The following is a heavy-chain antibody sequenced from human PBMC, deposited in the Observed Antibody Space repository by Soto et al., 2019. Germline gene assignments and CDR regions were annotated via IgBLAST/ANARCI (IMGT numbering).Heavy chain of an antibody. Sequence: SETLSLTCAVSGVSLTSGNWWTWVRQSPQRGLEYIGEIFHDGTANYYPSFERRVAMSVDTSRNQFSLKLTSVTAADTAVYFCASARAYYYDSSGYSHWGQGTLVTVSS. D-gene: IGHD3-22*01. CDR2: IFHDGTA. V-gene: IGHV4-4*02. CDR1: GVSLTSGNW. J-gene: IGHJ4*02. CDR3: ASARAYYYDSSGYSH.